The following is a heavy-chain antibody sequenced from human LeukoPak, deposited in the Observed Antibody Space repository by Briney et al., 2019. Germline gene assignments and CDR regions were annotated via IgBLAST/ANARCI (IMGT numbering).Heavy chain of an antibody. CDR2: IYPGDSDT. V-gene: IGHV5-51*01. Sequence: GESLKISCKGSGYSFTSYWIGWVRQMPGKGLEWMGIIYPGDSDTRYSPSFQGQVTISADKSISTAYLQWSSLKASDTAMYYCARGQPGVAAAGNLDYWGQGTLVTVSS. CDR3: ARGQPGVAAAGNLDY. CDR1: GYSFTSYW. J-gene: IGHJ4*02. D-gene: IGHD6-13*01.